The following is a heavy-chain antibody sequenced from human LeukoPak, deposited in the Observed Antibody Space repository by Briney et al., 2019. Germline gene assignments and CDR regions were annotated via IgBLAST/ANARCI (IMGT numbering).Heavy chain of an antibody. CDR1: GFTFKTYG. V-gene: IGHV3-23*01. CDR3: AAGFYLAGY. J-gene: IGHJ4*02. D-gene: IGHD3-3*01. CDR2: ISGSDGST. Sequence: PGGSLRLSCVASGFTFKTYGMSGVRQAPGKGLEWVSTISGSDGSTYYADSVKGRFTISRDNSKSTLYLQMNSLRAEDTAVYDCAAGFYLAGYWGQGTLVTVSS.